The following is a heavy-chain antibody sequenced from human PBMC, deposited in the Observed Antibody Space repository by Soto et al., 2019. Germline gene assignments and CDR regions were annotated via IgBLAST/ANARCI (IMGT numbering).Heavy chain of an antibody. CDR2: INAGNGNT. CDR3: GREGSSDYYYYGMDV. Sequence: QVQLVQSGAEVKKPGASVKVSCKASGYTVTSYAMHWVRQAPGQRLEWMGWINAGNGNTKYSQKFQGRVTITRDTYARTAYMELSSLRSEDRAVSYCGREGSSDYYYYGMDVWGQGTTVTVSS. CDR1: GYTVTSYA. J-gene: IGHJ6*02. V-gene: IGHV1-3*01. D-gene: IGHD6-6*01.